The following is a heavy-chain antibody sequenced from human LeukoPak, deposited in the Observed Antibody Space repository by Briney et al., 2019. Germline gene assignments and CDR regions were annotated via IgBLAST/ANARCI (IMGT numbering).Heavy chain of an antibody. V-gene: IGHV1-3*01. D-gene: IGHD3-10*01. CDR2: INAGNGNT. J-gene: IGHJ4*02. Sequence: ASVKVSCKASGYTFTSYAMHWVRQAPGQRLEWMGWINAGNGNTKYSQKFQGRVTITRDTSASTAYMELSSLRSEDTAVYYCARNGSGRGVAGFDYWGQGTLATVSS. CDR3: ARNGSGRGVAGFDY. CDR1: GYTFTSYA.